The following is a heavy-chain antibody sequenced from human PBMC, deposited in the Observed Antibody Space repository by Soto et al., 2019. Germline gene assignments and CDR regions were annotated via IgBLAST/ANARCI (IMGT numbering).Heavy chain of an antibody. CDR3: ARRAAAAGMGYYYYGMDV. V-gene: IGHV1-69*13. J-gene: IGHJ6*02. D-gene: IGHD6-13*01. Sequence: SVKVSCTASGGTFSSYAISWVRQAPGQGLEWMGGIIPIFGTANYAQKFQGRVTITADESTSTAYMELSSLRSEDTAVYYCARRAAAAGMGYYYYGMDVWGQGTTVTVSS. CDR2: IIPIFGTA. CDR1: GGTFSSYA.